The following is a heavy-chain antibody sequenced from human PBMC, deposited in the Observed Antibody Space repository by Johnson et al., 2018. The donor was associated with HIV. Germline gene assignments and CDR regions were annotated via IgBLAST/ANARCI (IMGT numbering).Heavy chain of an antibody. V-gene: IGHV3-23*04. CDR2: INSRGGNT. J-gene: IGHJ3*02. CDR3: ARGSYYHYGDAFDI. Sequence: VQLVESGGGVVRPGGSLRLSCAASGFTFSTYAMSWVRQAPGKGLEWVSAINSRGGNTYYADSVKGRFTISRDNAKNSLYLQMNSLRAEDTAVYYCARGSYYHYGDAFDIWGQGTMVTVSS. CDR1: GFTFSTYA. D-gene: IGHD3-10*01.